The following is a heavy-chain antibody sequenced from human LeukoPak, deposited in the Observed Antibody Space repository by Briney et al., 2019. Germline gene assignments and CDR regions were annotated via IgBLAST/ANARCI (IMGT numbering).Heavy chain of an antibody. CDR3: ARDKSGSYPDY. V-gene: IGHV3-74*01. CDR1: GFTFSSYW. Sequence: PGGSLRLSCAASGFTFSSYWMHWVRHAPGKGLVWVSRINSDGSSTSYADSVKGRFTISRDNAKNTLYLQMNSLRAEDTAVYYCARDKSGSYPDYWGQGTLVTVSS. D-gene: IGHD1-26*01. CDR2: INSDGSST. J-gene: IGHJ4*02.